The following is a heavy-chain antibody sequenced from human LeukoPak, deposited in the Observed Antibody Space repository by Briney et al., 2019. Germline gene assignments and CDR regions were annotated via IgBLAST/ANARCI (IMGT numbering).Heavy chain of an antibody. V-gene: IGHV1-8*01. D-gene: IGHD5-18*01. Sequence: GASVKVSCKASGYTFSNYDIIWVQQATGQGLEWMAWMSRNSGYTAYAKNFQGRVSLTGDTSINTAYMELSSLTSEDTAVYYCAANTYGLDPWGQGTPVTVSS. CDR2: MSRNSGYT. CDR1: GYTFSNYD. J-gene: IGHJ5*02. CDR3: AANTYGLDP.